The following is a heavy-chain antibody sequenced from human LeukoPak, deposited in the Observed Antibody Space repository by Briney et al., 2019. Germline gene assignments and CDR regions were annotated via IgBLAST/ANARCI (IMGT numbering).Heavy chain of an antibody. CDR3: ARGRSDAFDI. CDR2: ISYDGSNK. J-gene: IGHJ3*02. D-gene: IGHD3-10*01. Sequence: PGGSLRLSGAASGFTFSSYAMHWVRQAPGKGLEWVAVISYDGSNKYYADSVKGRFTISRDNSKNTLYLQMNSLRAEDTAVYYCARGRSDAFDIWGQGTMVTVSS. V-gene: IGHV3-30-3*01. CDR1: GFTFSSYA.